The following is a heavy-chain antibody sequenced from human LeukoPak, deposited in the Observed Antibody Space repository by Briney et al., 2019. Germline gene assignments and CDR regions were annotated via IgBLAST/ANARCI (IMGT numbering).Heavy chain of an antibody. Sequence: GGSLRLSCAASGFTFSITWMHWVRQPPGKGLVWVARITSDGSSTTYAESVKGRFTISRDNAKNSLYLQMNSLRAEDTAVYYCARSTAVPHFQDWGQGTLVTVSS. CDR2: ITSDGSST. V-gene: IGHV3-74*03. J-gene: IGHJ1*01. CDR1: GFTFSITW. D-gene: IGHD2-2*02. CDR3: ARSTAVPHFQD.